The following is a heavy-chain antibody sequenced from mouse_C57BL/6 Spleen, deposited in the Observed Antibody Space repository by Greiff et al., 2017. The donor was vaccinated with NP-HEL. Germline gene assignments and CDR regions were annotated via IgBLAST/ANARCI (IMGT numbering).Heavy chain of an antibody. CDR1: GFSLTSYA. J-gene: IGHJ1*03. CDR2: IWTGGGT. CDR3: ARSYANGKYWYFDV. Sequence: QVQLQQSGPGLVAPSQSLSITCTVSGFSLTSYAISWVRQPPGKGLEWLGVIWTGGGTNYNSALKSRLSISKDTSKSQVFLKMNSLQTDDTARYYCARSYANGKYWYFDVWGTGTTVTVSS. D-gene: IGHD6-5*01. V-gene: IGHV2-9-1*01.